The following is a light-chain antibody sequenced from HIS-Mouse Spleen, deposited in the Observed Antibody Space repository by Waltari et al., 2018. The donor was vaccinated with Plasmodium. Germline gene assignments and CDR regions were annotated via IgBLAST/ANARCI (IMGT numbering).Light chain of an antibody. CDR2: GAS. CDR1: QSVSSN. CDR3: QQYNNWPPYT. V-gene: IGKV3-15*01. Sequence: EIVLTQSPATLSVSPGEGATLSCRASQSVSSNLAWYQQNPGQAPRLLIYGASTRSTGIPARFSGSGSGTEFTLTISSMKSEDFAVYYCQQYNNWPPYTFGQGTKLEIK. J-gene: IGKJ2*01.